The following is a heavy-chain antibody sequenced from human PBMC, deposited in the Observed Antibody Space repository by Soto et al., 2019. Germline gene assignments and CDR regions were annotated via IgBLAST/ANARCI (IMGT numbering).Heavy chain of an antibody. CDR2: ISYDGSNK. D-gene: IGHD1-20*01. V-gene: IGHV3-30-3*01. J-gene: IGHJ4*02. Sequence: QVQLVESGGGVVQPGRSLRLSCAASGFTFSSYAMHWVRQAPGKGLEWVAVISYDGSNKYYADSVKGRFTISRDNSKNTLYLQMNSLRAEDTAVYYCARGRITGIVDYWGQGTLVTVS. CDR1: GFTFSSYA. CDR3: ARGRITGIVDY.